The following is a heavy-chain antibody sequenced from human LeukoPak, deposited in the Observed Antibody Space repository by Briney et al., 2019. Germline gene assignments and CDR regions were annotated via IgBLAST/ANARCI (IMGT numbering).Heavy chain of an antibody. CDR1: GFTFSRYE. CDR3: AKATDTYGYLFDQ. CDR2: ISASTTTT. D-gene: IGHD5-18*01. V-gene: IGHV3-48*03. J-gene: IGHJ4*02. Sequence: GGSLRLSCAASGFTFSRYEMNWVRQAPGKGLEWVSYISASTTTTYYGDSVKGRFTISRDNAKNSLHLRMSSLRDEDTAIYYCAKATDTYGYLFDQWGQGTLVTVSS.